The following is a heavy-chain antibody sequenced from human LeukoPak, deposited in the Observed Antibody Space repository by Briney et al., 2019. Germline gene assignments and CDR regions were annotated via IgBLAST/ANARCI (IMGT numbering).Heavy chain of an antibody. V-gene: IGHV4-30-4*01. J-gene: IGHJ4*02. Sequence: SETLSLTCTVSGGSISSGDYYWSWIRQPPGKGLEWIGYIYYSGSTYYNPSLKSRVTISVDTSKNQFTLKLSSVTAADTAVYYCARVGTYYYGSGLDYWGQGTLVTVS. CDR3: ARVGTYYYGSGLDY. CDR1: GGSISSGDYY. D-gene: IGHD3-10*01. CDR2: IYYSGST.